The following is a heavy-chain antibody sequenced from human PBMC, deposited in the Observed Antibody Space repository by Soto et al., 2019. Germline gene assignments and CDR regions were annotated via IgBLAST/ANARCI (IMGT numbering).Heavy chain of an antibody. CDR2: ISAYNGNT. Sequence: ASVKVSCKASGYTFTSYGISWVRQAPGQGLEWMGWISAYNGNTNYAQKLQGRVTMTTDTSTSTAYMELRSLRSDDTAVYYCASPNYYDSSGRGAFDIWGKGTMVTVSS. CDR1: GYTFTSYG. CDR3: ASPNYYDSSGRGAFDI. D-gene: IGHD3-22*01. J-gene: IGHJ3*02. V-gene: IGHV1-18*04.